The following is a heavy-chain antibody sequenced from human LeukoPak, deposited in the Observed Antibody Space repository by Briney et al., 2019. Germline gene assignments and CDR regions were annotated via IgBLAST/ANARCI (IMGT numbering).Heavy chain of an antibody. CDR3: ARGLPSYYYGSGSYYGK. J-gene: IGHJ4*02. D-gene: IGHD3-10*01. CDR1: GYTFTSYD. V-gene: IGHV1-8*01. CDR2: MNPNSGNT. Sequence: ASVKVSCKASGYTFTSYDINWVRQATGQGLEWMGWMNPNSGNTGYAQKFQGRVTMTRNTSISTAYMELSSLRSEDTAVYYCARGLPSYYYGSGSYYGKWGQGTLVTVSS.